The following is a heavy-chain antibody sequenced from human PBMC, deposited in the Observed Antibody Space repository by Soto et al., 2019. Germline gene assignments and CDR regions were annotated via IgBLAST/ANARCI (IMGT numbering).Heavy chain of an antibody. CDR1: EFTIAGYA. V-gene: IGHV3-23*01. CDR3: ARDRGSGGYPVFDI. J-gene: IGHJ3*02. D-gene: IGHD3-22*01. CDR2: IRGSGGST. Sequence: EMQLLESGGGLVQPGGSLRLSCAASEFTIAGYAMSWVRQAPWKGLEWVSTIRGSGGSTYYADSVKGRFTISRDTSKNTLELQLNSLRADDTAVYYCARDRGSGGYPVFDIWGQGTLGTFSS.